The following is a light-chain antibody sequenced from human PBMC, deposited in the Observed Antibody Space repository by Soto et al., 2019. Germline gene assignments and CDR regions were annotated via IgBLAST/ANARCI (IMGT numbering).Light chain of an antibody. CDR1: QSISYW. V-gene: IGKV1-39*01. CDR2: AAS. Sequence: DIQMTQSPSTLSASVGDRVTITCRASQSISYWLAWYQQKPGKAPKLLIFAASSLQSGVPSRFSGSRSGPDFTLTISSLQPEDFATYYCQQSYSSPPTFGQGTKVDIK. CDR3: QQSYSSPPT. J-gene: IGKJ1*01.